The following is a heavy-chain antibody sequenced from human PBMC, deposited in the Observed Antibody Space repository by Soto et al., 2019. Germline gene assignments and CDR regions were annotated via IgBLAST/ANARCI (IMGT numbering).Heavy chain of an antibody. CDR3: ASRPTGPKEQYNACYFYGLDV. D-gene: IGHD1-1*01. V-gene: IGHV5-10-1*01. J-gene: IGHJ6*02. CDR1: GYRLPNFW. CDR2: IDPTSAYS. Sequence: GESLKISRQASGYRLPNFWIMWLRQRPGTVLEWMGTIDPTSAYSKNNPSLQGHVPISAETSTNTPHLHWNNPKASDTALYYCASRPTGPKEQYNACYFYGLDVWGQGXTVTVYS.